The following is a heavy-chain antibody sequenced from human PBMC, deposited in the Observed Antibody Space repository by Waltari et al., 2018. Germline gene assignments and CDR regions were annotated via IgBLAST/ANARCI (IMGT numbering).Heavy chain of an antibody. D-gene: IGHD3-10*01. Sequence: QLQESGPGLVQPLETLSLACSVAGGPISGYYWSWIRPPPGKGLGWIAYIYYTGRTEYNPSLKSRVTISVDTSKNQFSLKLSSVTAADTAVYYCARHFSGGRAPLPFDYWGQGTLVTVSS. CDR2: IYYTGRT. CDR1: GGPISGYY. J-gene: IGHJ4*02. V-gene: IGHV4-59*08. CDR3: ARHFSGGRAPLPFDY.